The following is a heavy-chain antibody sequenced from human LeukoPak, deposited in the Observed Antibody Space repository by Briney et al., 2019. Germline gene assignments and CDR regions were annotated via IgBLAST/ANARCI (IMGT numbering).Heavy chain of an antibody. J-gene: IGHJ4*02. CDR3: ATVQWVWGRRYFDY. D-gene: IGHD1-26*01. Sequence: GGSLRLSCVGSGFTLSSYAMTWVRQAPGKGLEWVSAIISSGGGTYYADSVKGRFTISRDNTKNTLSLQMNSLRAEDTAVYYCATVQWVWGRRYFDYWGQGTLVTVSS. CDR2: IISSGGGT. CDR1: GFTLSSYA. V-gene: IGHV3-23*01.